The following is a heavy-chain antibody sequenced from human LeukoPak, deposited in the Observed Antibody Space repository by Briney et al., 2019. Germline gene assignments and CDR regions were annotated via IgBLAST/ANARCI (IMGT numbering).Heavy chain of an antibody. CDR3: AKGVVGVTSPNSLDY. V-gene: IGHV3-23*01. J-gene: IGHJ4*02. Sequence: GGSLRLSCAASGVTFSTYAMTWVRQTPGKGLEWVSAITGSGVSTFYADSVKGRFTISRDNSKNTLFLQMNSVRAEDTAVYYCAKGVVGVTSPNSLDYWGQGTLVTVSS. D-gene: IGHD1-26*01. CDR1: GVTFSTYA. CDR2: ITGSGVST.